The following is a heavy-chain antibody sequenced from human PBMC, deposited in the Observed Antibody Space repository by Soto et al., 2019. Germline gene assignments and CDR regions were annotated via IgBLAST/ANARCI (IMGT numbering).Heavy chain of an antibody. CDR1: GFTFSSYF. V-gene: IGHV3-48*01. CDR3: ARVRYSRLEYSRSLDGY. Sequence: GGSLRLSCTAYGFTFSSYFMNWVRQAPGKGLEWVSFIGTSGSPTYYADSVKGRFTISRDNSKNTLYLQMNSLRAEDTAVYYCARVRYSRLEYSRSLDGYWGRGTLVTVSS. CDR2: IGTSGSPT. J-gene: IGHJ4*02. D-gene: IGHD1-26*01.